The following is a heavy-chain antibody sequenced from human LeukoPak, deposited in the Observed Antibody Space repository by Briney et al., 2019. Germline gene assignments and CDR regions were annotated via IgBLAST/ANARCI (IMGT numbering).Heavy chain of an antibody. D-gene: IGHD3-10*01. CDR3: AREPQLLWFGDDAFDI. J-gene: IGHJ3*02. V-gene: IGHV3-48*04. CDR2: ISSSSRTI. CDR1: GFTFSSYT. Sequence: GGSLRLSCAASGFTFSSYTMNWVRQAPGKGLEWVSYISSSSRTIYYADSVKGRFTISRDNAKNSLYLQMNSLRAEDTAVYYCAREPQLLWFGDDAFDIWGQGTMVTVSS.